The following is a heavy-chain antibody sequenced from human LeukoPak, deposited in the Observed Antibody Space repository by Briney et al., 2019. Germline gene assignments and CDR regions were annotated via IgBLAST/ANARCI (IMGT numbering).Heavy chain of an antibody. D-gene: IGHD4-17*01. V-gene: IGHV4-59*01. CDR2: IYSSGST. Sequence: SETLSLTCTVSGASMSSCYWTWIRQPPGKGLEWIGYIYSSGSTNSNPSLKSRVTISVDTSKNQFSLNLSSVTAADTAVYYCARGGEAGLADWGQGTLVTVSS. J-gene: IGHJ4*02. CDR1: GASMSSCY. CDR3: ARGGEAGLAD.